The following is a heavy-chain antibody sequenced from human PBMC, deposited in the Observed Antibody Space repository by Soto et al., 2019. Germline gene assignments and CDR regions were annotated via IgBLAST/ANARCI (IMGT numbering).Heavy chain of an antibody. V-gene: IGHV4-59*13. CDR3: ATDSAGRGPFDP. CDR1: GGSFSTNY. J-gene: IGHJ5*02. Sequence: PSETLSLTCTISGGSFSTNYWSWIRQAPGKGLEWIGYTYYTGSTKYNPSLKSRATISVDTSKNQFSLTLNSAAAADTAVYYCATDSAGRGPFDPWGQGILVTVSS. D-gene: IGHD3-10*01. CDR2: TYYTGST.